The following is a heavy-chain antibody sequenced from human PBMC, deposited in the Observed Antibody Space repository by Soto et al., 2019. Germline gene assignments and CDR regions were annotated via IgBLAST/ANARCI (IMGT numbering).Heavy chain of an antibody. CDR1: GGSFSGYY. CDR3: ARGRRGGEVGRFLEWHPYYYMDV. D-gene: IGHD3-3*01. V-gene: IGHV4-34*01. CDR2: INHSGST. Sequence: SETLSLTCAVYGGSFSGYYWSWIRQPPGKGLEWIGEINHSGSTNYNPSLKSRVTISVDTSKNQFSLKLSSVTAADTAVYYCARGRRGGEVGRFLEWHPYYYMDVWGKGTTVTVSS. J-gene: IGHJ6*03.